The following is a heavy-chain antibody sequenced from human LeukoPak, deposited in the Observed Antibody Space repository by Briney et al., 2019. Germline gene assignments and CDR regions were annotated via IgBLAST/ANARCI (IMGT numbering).Heavy chain of an antibody. D-gene: IGHD6-13*01. CDR1: GYIFTDYY. V-gene: IGHV1-2*02. CDR3: ARDKNIRSSWYPGSFGVDV. Sequence: GASVKVSCKASGYIFTDYYIHRVRQAPGQGLEWMGWINPNSGGTNRAQKFQGRVTMTRDTSITTAYMELSRLRSDDTAVYYCARDKNIRSSWYPGSFGVDVWGQGTTVTVSS. CDR2: INPNSGGT. J-gene: IGHJ6*02.